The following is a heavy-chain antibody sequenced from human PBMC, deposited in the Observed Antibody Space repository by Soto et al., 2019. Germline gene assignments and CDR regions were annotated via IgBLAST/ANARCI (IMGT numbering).Heavy chain of an antibody. J-gene: IGHJ4*02. D-gene: IGHD1-26*01. CDR2: IKQDGSEK. V-gene: IGHV3-7*05. CDR1: GFTFSSYW. CDR3: ARVQWELLYYFDY. Sequence: GSLRLSCAASGFTFSSYWMSWVRQAPGKGLEWVANIKQDGSEKYYVDSVKGRFTISRDNAKNSLYLQMNSLRAEDTAVYYCARVQWELLYYFDYWGQGTLVTVSS.